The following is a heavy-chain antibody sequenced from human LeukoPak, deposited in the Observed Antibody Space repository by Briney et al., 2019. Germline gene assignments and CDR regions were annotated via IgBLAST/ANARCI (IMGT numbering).Heavy chain of an antibody. D-gene: IGHD6-19*01. CDR2: ISWNSGSI. V-gene: IGHV3-9*01. CDR1: GFTFSNYA. J-gene: IGHJ4*02. CDR3: AKDNRRHYTSGPNPDSLH. Sequence: GGSLRLSCAASGFTFSNYAMHWVRQPPGKGLEWVSGISWNSGSIDYADSVKGRFTISRDNAKNSLYLQMNSLRVEDTAFYYCAKDNRRHYTSGPNPDSLHWGQGALVTVSS.